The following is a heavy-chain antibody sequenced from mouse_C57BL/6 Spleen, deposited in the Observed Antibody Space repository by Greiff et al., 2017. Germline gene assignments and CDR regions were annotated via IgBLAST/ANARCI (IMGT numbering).Heavy chain of an antibody. CDR3: ARELAYYYGSSSYYYAMDY. D-gene: IGHD1-1*01. V-gene: IGHV1-53*01. CDR1: GYTFTSYW. Sequence: QVQLQQPGTELVKPGASVKLSCKASGYTFTSYWMHWVKQRPGQGLEWIGNINPSNGGTNYNEKFKSKATLTVDKSSSTAYMPLSSLTSEDSAVYYCARELAYYYGSSSYYYAMDYWGQGTSVTVSS. J-gene: IGHJ4*01. CDR2: INPSNGGT.